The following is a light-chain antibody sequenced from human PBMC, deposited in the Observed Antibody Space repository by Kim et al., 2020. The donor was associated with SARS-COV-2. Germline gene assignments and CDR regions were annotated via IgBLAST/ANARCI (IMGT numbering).Light chain of an antibody. CDR1: KLGDKY. Sequence: SYELTQPPSVSVSPGQTVSITCSGDKLGDKYACWYQQKPGQSPVLVIYQDSERPSGIPERFSGSNSGNTATLTISGTQAMDEADYYCQAWDSSTVVFGGGTQLTVL. CDR2: QDS. J-gene: IGLJ2*01. V-gene: IGLV3-1*01. CDR3: QAWDSSTVV.